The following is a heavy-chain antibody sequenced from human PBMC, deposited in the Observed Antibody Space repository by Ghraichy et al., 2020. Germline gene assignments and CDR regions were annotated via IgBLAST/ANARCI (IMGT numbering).Heavy chain of an antibody. Sequence: SETLSLTCTVSGGSIRSYYWSWIRQPPGKGLEWIGYIYYSGSTNYNPSLKSRVTISLDTSKNQFSLKLSSVTAADTAVYYCARHPGVVRIAVVGQYKGNNWFDPWGQGTLVTVSS. J-gene: IGHJ5*02. CDR1: GGSIRSYY. CDR3: ARHPGVVRIAVVGQYKGNNWFDP. CDR2: IYYSGST. V-gene: IGHV4-59*08. D-gene: IGHD6-19*01.